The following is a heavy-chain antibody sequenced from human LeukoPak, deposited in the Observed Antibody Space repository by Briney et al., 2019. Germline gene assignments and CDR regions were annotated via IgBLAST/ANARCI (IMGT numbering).Heavy chain of an antibody. V-gene: IGHV4-34*01. J-gene: IGHJ4*02. CDR1: GGSFSGYY. CDR2: INHSGST. Sequence: SETLSLTCAVYGGSFSGYYWSWIRQPPGKGLEWIGEINHSGSTNYNPSLKSRVTISVDTSKNQFSLKLSSVTAADTAVYYCARGDGFWSGYGFDYWGQGTLVTVSS. D-gene: IGHD3-3*01. CDR3: ARGDGFWSGYGFDY.